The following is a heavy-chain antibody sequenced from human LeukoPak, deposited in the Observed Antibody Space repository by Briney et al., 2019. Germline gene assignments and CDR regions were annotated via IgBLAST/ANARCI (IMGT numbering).Heavy chain of an antibody. D-gene: IGHD3-22*01. CDR2: INWNGGST. Sequence: GGSLRLSCAASGFTFDDYGMSWVRQAPGKGLEWVSGINWNGGSTGYADSVKGRFTISRDNAKNSLYLQMNSLRAEDTALYYCAGDLGGYYYEGGMGLDYWGQGTLVTVSS. CDR3: AGDLGGYYYEGGMGLDY. J-gene: IGHJ4*02. CDR1: GFTFDDYG. V-gene: IGHV3-20*04.